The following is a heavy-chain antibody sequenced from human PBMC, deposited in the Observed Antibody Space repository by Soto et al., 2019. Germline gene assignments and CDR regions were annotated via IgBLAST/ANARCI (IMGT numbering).Heavy chain of an antibody. J-gene: IGHJ4*02. CDR2: IYPGDSDT. D-gene: IGHD2-21*02. V-gene: IGHV5-51*01. CDR1: GYSFTSYW. Sequence: EVQLVQSGAEVKKPGESLKISCKGSGYSFTSYWIGWVRQMPGKGLEWMGIIYPGDSDTRYSPSFQGQVTISADKSISTAYLQWSSLKASDTAMYYCARRGLTGGNFKARPGYFDYWGQGTLVTVSS. CDR3: ARRGLTGGNFKARPGYFDY.